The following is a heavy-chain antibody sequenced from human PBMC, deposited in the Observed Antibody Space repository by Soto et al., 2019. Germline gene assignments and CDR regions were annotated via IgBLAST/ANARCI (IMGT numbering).Heavy chain of an antibody. V-gene: IGHV4-34*01. J-gene: IGHJ4*02. CDR2: INHSGSA. Sequence: SENLSLTCDVYGGSFSGYIWTWIRQTPGKGLQWIGQINHSGSANYNPSLKSRVTISVHTSKSQFSLELSSVTAADTAVYYCARGLISGSHYSGGWYYFDSWGQGTQVT. D-gene: IGHD1-26*01. CDR3: ARGLISGSHYSGGWYYFDS. CDR1: GGSFSGYI.